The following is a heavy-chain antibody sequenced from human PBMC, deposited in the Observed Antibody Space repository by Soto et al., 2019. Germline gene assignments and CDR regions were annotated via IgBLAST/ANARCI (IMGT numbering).Heavy chain of an antibody. J-gene: IGHJ5*02. Sequence: SETLSLTCTVSGGSISSYYWSWIRQPPGKGLEWIGYIYYSGSTNYNPSLKSRVTISVDTSKNQFSLKLSSVTAADTAVYYCAREDDYGGNSDPWGQGTLVTVSS. D-gene: IGHD4-17*01. V-gene: IGHV4-59*01. CDR1: GGSISSYY. CDR3: AREDDYGGNSDP. CDR2: IYYSGST.